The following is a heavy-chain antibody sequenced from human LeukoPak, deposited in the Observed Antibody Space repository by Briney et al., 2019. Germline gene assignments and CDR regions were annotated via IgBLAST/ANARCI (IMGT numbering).Heavy chain of an antibody. CDR1: GFTIISNY. V-gene: IGHV3-53*01. D-gene: IGHD3-10*01. J-gene: IGHJ6*03. Sequence: GGSLRLSCAASGFTIISNYMSWVRQAPGRGLEWVSVIYSGGSTYYADSVKGRFTISRDNSKNTLYLQMNSLRAEDTAVYYCARDQRVWFGELPNYYYYMDVWGKGTTVTVSS. CDR3: ARDQRVWFGELPNYYYYMDV. CDR2: IYSGGST.